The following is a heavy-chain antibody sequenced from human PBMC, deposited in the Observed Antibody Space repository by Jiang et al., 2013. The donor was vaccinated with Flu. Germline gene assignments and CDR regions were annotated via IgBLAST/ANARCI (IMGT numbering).Heavy chain of an antibody. V-gene: IGHV4-39*01. D-gene: IGHD5-12*01. CDR3: AISKWLRNYYFDS. Sequence: KPSETLSLTCTVSGGSISSSSYYWGWIRQPPGKGLEWIGSIHYSGSTYYNPSLKSRVTIFVDTSKNQFSLKLSSVTAADTAVYYCAISKWLRNYYFDSWGQGTLVTVSS. J-gene: IGHJ4*02. CDR2: IHYSGST. CDR1: GGSISSSSYY.